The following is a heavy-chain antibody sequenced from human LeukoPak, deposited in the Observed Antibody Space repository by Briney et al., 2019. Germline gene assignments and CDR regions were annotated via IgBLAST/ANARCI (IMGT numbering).Heavy chain of an antibody. J-gene: IGHJ4*02. CDR2: INSDGSRI. Sequence: GGSLRLFCAASGFPFSDYWMHWVRQVPGKGLEWVSRINSDGSRISYADSVRGRFTISRDNARNTVFLQMNSLRVEDTAVYYCATSPVTSRDWGQGTLVSVSS. D-gene: IGHD2-2*01. CDR1: GFPFSDYW. CDR3: ATSPVTSRD. V-gene: IGHV3-74*01.